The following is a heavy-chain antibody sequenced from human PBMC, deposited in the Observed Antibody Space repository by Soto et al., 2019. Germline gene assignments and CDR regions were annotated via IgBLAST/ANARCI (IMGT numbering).Heavy chain of an antibody. CDR1: GYTFTSYA. CDR3: ARESAGFDY. V-gene: IGHV1-3*01. Sequence: ASVKVSCKASGYTFTSYAIHWVRQAPGQRLEWMGWINAGNGKTKYSQKFQGRVTITRDTSASTAYMELSSLRSEDTAVYYCARESAGFDYWGQGTLVTVSS. D-gene: IGHD6-19*01. J-gene: IGHJ4*02. CDR2: INAGNGKT.